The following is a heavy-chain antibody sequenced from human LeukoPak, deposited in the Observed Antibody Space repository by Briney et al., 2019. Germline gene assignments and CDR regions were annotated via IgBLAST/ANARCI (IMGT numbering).Heavy chain of an antibody. D-gene: IGHD3-3*01. CDR3: ARVNDFWSGYYGY. Sequence: ASVKVSCKASGYTFTSYYIHWVRQAPGQGLEWMGIINPRGGSTRYAQKFQGRVTMTRDRSTSTVYMELSSLRSEDTAVYYCARVNDFWSGYYGYWGQGTLVTVSS. CDR1: GYTFTSYY. J-gene: IGHJ4*02. CDR2: INPRGGST. V-gene: IGHV1-46*01.